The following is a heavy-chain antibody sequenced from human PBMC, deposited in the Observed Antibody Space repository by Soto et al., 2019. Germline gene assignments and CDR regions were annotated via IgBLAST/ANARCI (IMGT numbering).Heavy chain of an antibody. CDR2: IYSGGST. Sequence: VFLRLSCAVSGGTVSSHYIRWVRKAQGTGLEWVSVIYSGGSTYYADSVKGRFTISRDNSKDTLYLQMNSLRAEDTAVYYCARDQTFAGVIFEQYLHSWGPGTLV. D-gene: IGHD3-16*02. J-gene: IGHJ4*02. CDR1: GGTVSSHY. V-gene: IGHV3-66*01. CDR3: ARDQTFAGVIFEQYLHS.